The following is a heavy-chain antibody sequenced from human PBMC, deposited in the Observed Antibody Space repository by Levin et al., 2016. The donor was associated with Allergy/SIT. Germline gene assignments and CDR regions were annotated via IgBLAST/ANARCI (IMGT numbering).Heavy chain of an antibody. Sequence: GESLKISCAASGFTFSSYYLTWIRQAPGKGLQWVADVSQDGSHKYYVDSVRGRFTISRDNAKNSLYLQVDALRAEDTAVYYCARETWVQHDDYWAYYIDYWGQGTLVTVSS. CDR3: ARETWVQHDDYWAYYIDY. V-gene: IGHV3-7*01. D-gene: IGHD3-3*01. J-gene: IGHJ4*02. CDR1: GFTFSSYY. CDR2: VSQDGSHK.